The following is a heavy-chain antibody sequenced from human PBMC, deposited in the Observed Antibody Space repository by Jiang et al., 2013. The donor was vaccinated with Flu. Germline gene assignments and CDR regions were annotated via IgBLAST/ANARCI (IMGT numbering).Heavy chain of an antibody. J-gene: IGHJ5*02. CDR2: INTNTGNP. V-gene: IGHV7-4-1*02. CDR3: ARGFSYRFDP. Sequence: KASGYSLTSHHMDWVRQAPGQGLEWMGWINTNTGNPTYAQGFTGRFVFSLDTSVSTAYLQISSLTAEDTAVYYCARGFSYRFDPWGQGTLVTVSS. CDR1: GYSLTSHH. D-gene: IGHD1-1*01.